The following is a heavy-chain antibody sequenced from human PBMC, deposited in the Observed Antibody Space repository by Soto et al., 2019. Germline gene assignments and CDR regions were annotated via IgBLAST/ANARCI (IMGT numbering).Heavy chain of an antibody. J-gene: IGHJ6*01. CDR1: GGTFSNFA. D-gene: IGHD3-10*02. CDR3: ARDLLVFGYTYGDV. V-gene: IGHV1-69*12. Sequence: QVQLVQSGAEVKKPGSSVKVSCKASGGTFSNFALISWVRQAPGQGLEWMGGSIPIDATVNYAQKFQGRITLTADESTTTAYMDLGSLSSEDTAVYYFARDLLVFGYTYGDVWGQGTTVTVSS. CDR2: SIPIDATV.